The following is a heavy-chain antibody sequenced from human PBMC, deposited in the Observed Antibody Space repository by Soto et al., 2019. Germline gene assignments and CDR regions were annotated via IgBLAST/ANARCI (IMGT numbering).Heavy chain of an antibody. CDR1: GYTFTSYG. CDR2: ISAYNGNT. V-gene: IGHV1-18*01. D-gene: IGHD3-9*01. J-gene: IGHJ4*02. CDR3: ARVHYDILTGYSTYYFDY. Sequence: ASVKVSCKASGYTFTSYGISWVRQAPGQGLEWMGWISAYNGNTNYAQKLQGRVTMTTDTSTSTAYMELRSLRSDDTAVYYCARVHYDILTGYSTYYFDYWGQGTLVTVSS.